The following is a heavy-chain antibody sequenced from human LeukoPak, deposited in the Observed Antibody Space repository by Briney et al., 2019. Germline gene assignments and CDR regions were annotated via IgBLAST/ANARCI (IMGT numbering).Heavy chain of an antibody. D-gene: IGHD3-3*01. V-gene: IGHV4-59*08. CDR2: IYYSGST. CDR3: ARHGNYDFLGVDI. J-gene: IGHJ3*02. Sequence: NPSETLSLTCAVSGGSISSYYWSWIRQPPGKGLEWIGYIYYSGSTNYNPSLKSRVTISVDTSKNQFSLKLSSVTAADTAVYYCARHGNYDFLGVDIWGQGTMVTVSS. CDR1: GGSISSYY.